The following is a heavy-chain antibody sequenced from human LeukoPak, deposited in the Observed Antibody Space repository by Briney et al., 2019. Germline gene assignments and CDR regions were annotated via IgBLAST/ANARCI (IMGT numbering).Heavy chain of an antibody. CDR3: ATNGGQNPDAFDI. CDR1: GGSISSYY. Sequence: SETLSLTCTVSGGSISSYYWSWIRQPPGKGLEWIGYIYYSGSTNYNPSLKSRVTMSVDTSKNQFSLKLSSVTAADTAVYYCATNGGQNPDAFDIWGQGTMVTVSS. CDR2: IYYSGST. D-gene: IGHD2-8*01. J-gene: IGHJ3*02. V-gene: IGHV4-59*12.